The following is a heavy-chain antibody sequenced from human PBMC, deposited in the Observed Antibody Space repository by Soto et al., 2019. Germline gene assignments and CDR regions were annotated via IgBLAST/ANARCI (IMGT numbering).Heavy chain of an antibody. D-gene: IGHD2-2*01. CDR1: GYTLTELS. CDR2: IVVGSGNT. V-gene: IGHV1-58*02. Sequence: SGKVSCKVSGYTLTELSMHWVRQAPGKGLEWIGWIVVGSGNTNYARKFQERVTITRDMSTSTAYMELSSLRSEDTAVYYCAADIVLVPAAQNYYYYGMDVWGQGTTVTVSS. J-gene: IGHJ6*02. CDR3: AADIVLVPAAQNYYYYGMDV.